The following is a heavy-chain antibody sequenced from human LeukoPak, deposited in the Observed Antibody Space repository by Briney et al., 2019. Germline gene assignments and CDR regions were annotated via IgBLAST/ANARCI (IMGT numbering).Heavy chain of an antibody. D-gene: IGHD2-2*03. CDR3: AKGVDIVVVPAAGFDY. J-gene: IGHJ4*02. CDR1: GFTFSSYG. CDR2: ISYDGSNK. V-gene: IGHV3-30*18. Sequence: PGGSLRLSCAASGFTFSSYGMHWVRQAPGKGLEWVAVISYDGSNKYYADSVKGRFTISRDNSKNTLYLQMNSLRAEDTAVYYCAKGVDIVVVPAAGFDYWGQGTLVTVSS.